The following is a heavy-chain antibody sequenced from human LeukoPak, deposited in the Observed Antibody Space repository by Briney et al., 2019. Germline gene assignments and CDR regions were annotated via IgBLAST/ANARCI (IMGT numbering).Heavy chain of an antibody. Sequence: GGSLRLSCAASGFTFSSYGMHWVRQAPGKGLEWVAVISYDGSNKYYADSVKGRFTISRDNAKNSLYLQMNSLRAEDTAVYYCARDRPYDSSGCLGYWGQGTLVTVSS. D-gene: IGHD3-22*01. J-gene: IGHJ4*02. CDR3: ARDRPYDSSGCLGY. V-gene: IGHV3-30*03. CDR1: GFTFSSYG. CDR2: ISYDGSNK.